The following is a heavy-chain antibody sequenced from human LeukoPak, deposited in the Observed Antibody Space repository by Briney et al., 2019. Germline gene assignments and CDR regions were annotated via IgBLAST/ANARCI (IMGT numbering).Heavy chain of an antibody. D-gene: IGHD2/OR15-2a*01. V-gene: IGHV3-30*04. J-gene: IGHJ6*03. CDR1: GFTFNNYA. Sequence: PGRSLRLSCAVSGFTFNNYAMHWVRQAPGKGLEWVAVASYDGHNNYYADSVKGRFTISRDNSKNTLYLQMNSLRAEDTAVYYCARDQNTGDYYYYYYMDVWGKGTTVTI. CDR3: ARDQNTGDYYYYYYMDV. CDR2: ASYDGHNN.